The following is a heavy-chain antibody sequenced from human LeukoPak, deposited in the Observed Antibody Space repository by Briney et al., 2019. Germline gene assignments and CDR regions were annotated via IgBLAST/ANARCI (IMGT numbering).Heavy chain of an antibody. V-gene: IGHV3-33*08. Sequence: GRSLRLSCAASGFTFSSYGMHWVRQAPGKGLEWVAVIWYDGSNKYYADSVKGRFTISRDNSKNTLYLQMNSLRAEDTAVYYCARDSRRLLWFGERPRGFDYWGQGTLVTVSS. D-gene: IGHD3-10*01. CDR2: IWYDGSNK. J-gene: IGHJ4*02. CDR3: ARDSRRLLWFGERPRGFDY. CDR1: GFTFSSYG.